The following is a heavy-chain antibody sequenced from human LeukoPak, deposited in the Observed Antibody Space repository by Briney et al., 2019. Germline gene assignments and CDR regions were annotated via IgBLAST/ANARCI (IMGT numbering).Heavy chain of an antibody. CDR2: IYYCGST. CDR3: ARDATFVSTSYYYYYGVDV. Sequence: SQTLSLTCTVSGGSISSGGYYWSWIRQHPGTGLEWIGYIYYCGSTYYNPSLKSRVTISVDTSKNQFSLKLSSVTAADTAVYYCARDATFVSTSYYYYYGVDVWGKGTTVTVSS. J-gene: IGHJ6*04. V-gene: IGHV4-31*03. CDR1: GGSISSGGYY. D-gene: IGHD2-2*01.